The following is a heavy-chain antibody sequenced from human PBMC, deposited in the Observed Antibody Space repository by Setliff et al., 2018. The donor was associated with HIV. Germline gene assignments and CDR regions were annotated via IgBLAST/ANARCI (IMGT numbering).Heavy chain of an antibody. J-gene: IGHJ3*02. CDR3: ARSVWAVVVPTDPAVDAFAI. CDR1: GGTFSTYT. V-gene: IGHV1-69*08. CDR2: IIPIFGTP. D-gene: IGHD2-2*01. Sequence: SVKVSCKTSGGTFSTYTIAWVRQAPGQGLEWMGRIIPIFGTPNYAQKFQGRVTITADKSTSTVYLDLRSLTSEDTAMYYCARSVWAVVVPTDPAVDAFAIWVQGTMVTVSS.